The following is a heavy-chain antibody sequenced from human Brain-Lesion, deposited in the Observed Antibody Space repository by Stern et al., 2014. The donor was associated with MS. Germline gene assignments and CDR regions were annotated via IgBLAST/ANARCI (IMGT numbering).Heavy chain of an antibody. D-gene: IGHD1-14*01. CDR1: GFPFDDYA. Sequence: EVQLVESGGDLVQPGRSLRLSCAAFGFPFDDYAMHWVRQAPGKGLEGGAGISWNSGTIGYADSVKGRFTTSRDNAYSSLYLQMNSLRPEDTALYYCARDITGSSAYFAYWGQGTLVTVSS. CDR2: ISWNSGTI. V-gene: IGHV3-9*01. CDR3: ARDITGSSAYFAY. J-gene: IGHJ4*02.